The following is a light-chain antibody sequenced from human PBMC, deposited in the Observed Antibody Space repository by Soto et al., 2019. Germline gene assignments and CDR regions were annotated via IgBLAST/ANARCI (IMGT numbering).Light chain of an antibody. Sequence: QSVLTQPASVSGSPGQPITISCTGTSSDVGGYNYVSWYQQHPGKAPKLMIYDVSNRPSGVSNRFSGSKSGNTASLTISGLQAEDEADYYCSSYTSSSTLHYVFGTGTKVTVL. CDR2: DVS. J-gene: IGLJ1*01. CDR3: SSYTSSSTLHYV. CDR1: SSDVGGYNY. V-gene: IGLV2-14*01.